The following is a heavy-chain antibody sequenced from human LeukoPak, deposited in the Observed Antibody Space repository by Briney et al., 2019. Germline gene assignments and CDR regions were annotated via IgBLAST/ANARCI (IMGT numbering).Heavy chain of an antibody. D-gene: IGHD3-10*01. CDR2: ISSSGSTI. Sequence: PGGSLRLSCAASGFTFSDYYMSWIRQAPGKGLEWVSYISSSGSTIYYADSVKGRSTISRDNAKNSLYLQMNSLRAEDTAVYYCATYGSGSPYTYYYYYYMDVWGKGTTVTVSS. CDR3: ATYGSGSPYTYYYYYYMDV. CDR1: GFTFSDYY. V-gene: IGHV3-11*01. J-gene: IGHJ6*03.